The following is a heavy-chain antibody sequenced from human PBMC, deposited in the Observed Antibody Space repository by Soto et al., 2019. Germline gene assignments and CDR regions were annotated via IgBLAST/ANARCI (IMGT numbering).Heavy chain of an antibody. J-gene: IGHJ4*02. Sequence: EVQLVESGGGLGEPGGSLRLSCEASGFTFKNAWMSWLRQAPGRGLEWVGRIISNSDGGTAEYVAPVNGRFTISRDDSKNTLYLQMNSLKTEDTAVYYCTTDEGDSRSFYNFDYWGQGALVTVSS. D-gene: IGHD3-22*01. V-gene: IGHV3-15*07. CDR3: TTDEGDSRSFYNFDY. CDR2: IISNSDGGTA. CDR1: GFTFKNAW.